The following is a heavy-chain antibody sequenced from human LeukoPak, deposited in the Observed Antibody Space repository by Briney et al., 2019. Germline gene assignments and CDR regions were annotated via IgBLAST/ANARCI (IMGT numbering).Heavy chain of an antibody. CDR1: SGSISSSNYY. CDR2: ISTIGST. D-gene: IGHD2-15*01. V-gene: IGHV4-61*02. J-gene: IGHJ6*03. CDR3: ARDGCGGSCFHYYYYYMDV. Sequence: SETLSLTCTVSSGSISSSNYYWSWIRQPAGKGLEWIGRISTIGSTNYNPSLNSRVTISIDTSKNQFSLKLSSVTAADTAAYYCARDGCGGSCFHYYYYYMDVWGKGTTVTISS.